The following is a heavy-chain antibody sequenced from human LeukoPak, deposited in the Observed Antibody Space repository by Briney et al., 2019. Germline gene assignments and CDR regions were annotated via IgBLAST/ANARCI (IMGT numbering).Heavy chain of an antibody. D-gene: IGHD3-22*01. CDR1: GYTFTSYY. J-gene: IGHJ4*02. V-gene: IGHV1-46*01. CDR2: INPSGGST. CDR3: ARGTLHYYDSSGYWVY. Sequence: ASVKVSCKPSGYTFTSYYMHWVRQAPGQGLEWMGIINPSGGSTSYAQKFQGRVTMTRDMSTSTVYMELSSLTSEDKAVYYCARGTLHYYDSSGYWVYWGQGTLVTVSS.